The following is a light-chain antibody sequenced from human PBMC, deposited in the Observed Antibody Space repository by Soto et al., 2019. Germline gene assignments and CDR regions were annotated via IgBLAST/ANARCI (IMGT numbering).Light chain of an antibody. V-gene: IGLV2-11*01. CDR2: DVS. Sequence: QSALTQPRSVSGSPGQSVTISCTGTSSDVGGYNYVSWYQQHPGKAPKLMIYDVSKRPSGVPDRFSGSKSGNTASLTISGLQAADEADYYACSYAGSYTHYVFGTGTKVTVL. CDR1: SSDVGGYNY. J-gene: IGLJ1*01. CDR3: CSYAGSYTHYV.